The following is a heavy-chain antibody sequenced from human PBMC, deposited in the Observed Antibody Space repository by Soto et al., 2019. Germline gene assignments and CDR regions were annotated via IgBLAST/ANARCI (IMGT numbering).Heavy chain of an antibody. Sequence: PSETLSLTRPVSGGSISSYYWSWIRQPPGKGLEWIGEINQSGSTNYNPSLKSRVTISVDTSKNQCSLKLSSVTAADTAVYYCARDGGYDLNYYYYYGMDVWGQGTTVTVSS. D-gene: IGHD5-12*01. CDR1: GGSISSYY. CDR3: ARDGGYDLNYYYYYGMDV. V-gene: IGHV4-34*01. J-gene: IGHJ6*02. CDR2: INQSGST.